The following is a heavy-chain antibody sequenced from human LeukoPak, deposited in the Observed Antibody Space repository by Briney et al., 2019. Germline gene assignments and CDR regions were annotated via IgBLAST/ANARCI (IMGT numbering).Heavy chain of an antibody. V-gene: IGHV3-21*01. CDR1: GFTFSSYS. CDR3: ARDRGGYNFFDY. Sequence: SGGSLRLSCAASGFTFSSYSMNWVRQAPGKGLEWVSSISSSSSYIYYADSVKGRFTTSRDNAKNSLYLQMNSLRAEDTAVYYCARDRGGYNFFDYWGQGTLVTVSS. J-gene: IGHJ4*02. D-gene: IGHD5-24*01. CDR2: ISSSSSYI.